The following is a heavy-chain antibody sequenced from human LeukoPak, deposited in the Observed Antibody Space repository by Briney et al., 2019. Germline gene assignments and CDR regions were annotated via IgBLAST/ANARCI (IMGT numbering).Heavy chain of an antibody. CDR1: GFTFSSYG. CDR3: ASSSGFDY. Sequence: PGRSLRLSCAASGFTFSSYGMHWVRQAPGKGLEWVAVISYDGSNKYYADSVKGRFTISRDNSKNTLYLQMNSLRAEDTAVYYCASSSGFDYWGQGTLVTVSS. D-gene: IGHD3-22*01. V-gene: IGHV3-30*19. J-gene: IGHJ4*02. CDR2: ISYDGSNK.